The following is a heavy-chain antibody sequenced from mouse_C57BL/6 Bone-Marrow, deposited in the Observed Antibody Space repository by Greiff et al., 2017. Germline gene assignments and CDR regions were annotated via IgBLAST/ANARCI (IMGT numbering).Heavy chain of an antibody. J-gene: IGHJ3*01. CDR1: CYPFPAST. V-gene: IGHV1-62-2*01. CDR3: ARHGNWAWCAD. Sequence: QVPLPPSFAELVPPGASVTLSCQASCYPFPASTLHWVTQRSGPGLEWIGWFYPGSGSIKYNEKFKDKAPLTAEKSSSTVYMELSRLTSEDSAVYFCARHGNWAWCADWGQGTLVTVSA. D-gene: IGHD4-1*01. CDR2: FYPGSGSI.